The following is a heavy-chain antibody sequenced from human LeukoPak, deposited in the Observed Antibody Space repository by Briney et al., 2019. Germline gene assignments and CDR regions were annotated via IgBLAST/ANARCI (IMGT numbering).Heavy chain of an antibody. CDR1: GFTFSSYS. J-gene: IGHJ3*02. CDR2: ISSSSSYI. D-gene: IGHD1-26*01. Sequence: GGSLRLSCAASGFTFSSYSMNWVRQAPGKGLEWVSSISSSSSYIYYADSVKGRFTISRDNAKNSLYLQMNSLRAEDTAVYYCARDQRWELLRRGAFDIWGQGTMVTVSS. CDR3: ARDQRWELLRRGAFDI. V-gene: IGHV3-21*01.